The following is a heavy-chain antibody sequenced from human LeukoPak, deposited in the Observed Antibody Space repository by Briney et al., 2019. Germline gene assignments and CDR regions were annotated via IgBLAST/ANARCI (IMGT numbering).Heavy chain of an antibody. CDR3: ARDLYGSGSYDYYYYYMDV. V-gene: IGHV3-7*01. D-gene: IGHD3-10*01. J-gene: IGHJ6*03. CDR1: GFTFSSYW. Sequence: AGGSLRLSCAASGFTFSSYWMSWVRQAPGKGLEWVANIKQDGSEKYYVDSVKGRFTISRDNAKNSLYLQMNSLRAEDTAVYYCARDLYGSGSYDYYYYYMDVWGKGTTVTVSS. CDR2: IKQDGSEK.